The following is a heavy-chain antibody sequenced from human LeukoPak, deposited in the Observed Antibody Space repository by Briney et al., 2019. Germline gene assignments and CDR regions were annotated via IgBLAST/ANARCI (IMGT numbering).Heavy chain of an antibody. CDR1: GYTFTGYY. V-gene: IGHV1-2*02. J-gene: IGHJ6*02. CDR2: INPNSGGT. D-gene: IGHD2-2*01. Sequence: ASVKVSCKASGYTFTGYYMHWVRQAPGQGLEWMGWINPNSGGTNYAQKFQGRVTMTTDTSTGTANMELRSLRSDDTAVYYCARDVYCTSVSCYGFGMDVWGQGTTVTVSS. CDR3: ARDVYCTSVSCYGFGMDV.